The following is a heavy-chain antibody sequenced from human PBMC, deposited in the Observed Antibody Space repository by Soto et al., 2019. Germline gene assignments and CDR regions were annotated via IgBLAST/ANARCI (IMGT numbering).Heavy chain of an antibody. J-gene: IGHJ6*02. CDR1: GGSVSSRGYY. V-gene: IGHV4-31*03. Sequence: QVQLQESGPGLVRPSQTLSLTCTVSGGSVSSRGYYCSWVRQHPGTGLEWTGYIYYNGNTYYDPSLKSRVTISVDTSKNQFSLNLNSVTAADTAVYWCARGKPYSGMDVWGQGTTVTVSS. CDR2: IYYNGNT. CDR3: ARGKPYSGMDV.